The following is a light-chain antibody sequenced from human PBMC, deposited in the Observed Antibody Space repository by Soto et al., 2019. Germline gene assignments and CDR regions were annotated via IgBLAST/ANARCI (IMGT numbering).Light chain of an antibody. J-gene: IGLJ1*01. CDR2: DVS. V-gene: IGLV2-11*01. Sequence: QSALTQPRSVCGSPGQSVTISCTGTSSDVGGYNYVSWYQQHPGKAPKVMIYDVSERPSGVPDRFSGSKSGNTASLTISGLQAEDEADYYCCSYAGSPRDVLGTGTKLTVL. CDR3: CSYAGSPRDV. CDR1: SSDVGGYNY.